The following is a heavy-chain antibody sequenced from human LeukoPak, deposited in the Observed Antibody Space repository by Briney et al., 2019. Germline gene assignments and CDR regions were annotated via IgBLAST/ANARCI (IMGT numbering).Heavy chain of an antibody. CDR1: GFTFSNAW. D-gene: IGHD2-2*01. Sequence: GGSLRLSCAASGFTFSNAWMSWVRQAPGKGLEWVGRIKSKTDGGTTDYAAPVKGRFTISRDDSKNTLYLQMNSLKTEDTAVYYRTRGVVPAAKSDYWGQGTLVTVSS. CDR2: IKSKTDGGTT. CDR3: TRGVVPAAKSDY. V-gene: IGHV3-15*01. J-gene: IGHJ4*02.